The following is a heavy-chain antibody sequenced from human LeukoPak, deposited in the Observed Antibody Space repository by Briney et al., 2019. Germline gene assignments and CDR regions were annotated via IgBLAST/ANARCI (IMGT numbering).Heavy chain of an antibody. CDR3: ASRIADYGSGSSYGY. Sequence: SVKVSCKASGGTFSSHAINWVRQAPGQGLEWMGGINPTLGTPNYAQRFRGRVAITTDESTRTAYMELSSLRSEDTAVYYCASRIADYGSGSSYGYGGQGTLVTVSS. D-gene: IGHD3-10*01. CDR1: GGTFSSHA. V-gene: IGHV1-69*05. CDR2: INPTLGTP. J-gene: IGHJ4*02.